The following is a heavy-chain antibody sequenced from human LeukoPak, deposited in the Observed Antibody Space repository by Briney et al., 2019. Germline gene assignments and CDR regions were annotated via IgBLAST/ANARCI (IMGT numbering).Heavy chain of an antibody. D-gene: IGHD6-13*01. CDR3: ARVRIGQQLDKYYYYAMDV. Sequence: ASVKVSCRASGYXFTGYYMHWVRQAPGQGLEWMGWINPNSGGTISSQNFQGRVTMTTDTSISTAYMEVSRLRSDDTAVYYCARVRIGQQLDKYYYYAMDVWGQGITVTVSS. CDR2: INPNSGGT. V-gene: IGHV1-2*02. CDR1: GYXFTGYY. J-gene: IGHJ6*02.